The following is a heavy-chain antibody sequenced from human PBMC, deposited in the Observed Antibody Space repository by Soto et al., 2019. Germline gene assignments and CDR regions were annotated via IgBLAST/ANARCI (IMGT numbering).Heavy chain of an antibody. Sequence: QVQLQESGPGLVKPSETLSLTCTVSGGSISSYYWSWIRQPPGKGLEWIGYIYYSGSTNYNPSLKSRVTISVDTYKNQFSLKLSSVTAADTAVYYCARHGDGYTDFDYWGQGTLVTVSS. J-gene: IGHJ4*02. CDR1: GGSISSYY. CDR3: ARHGDGYTDFDY. CDR2: IYYSGST. D-gene: IGHD5-12*01. V-gene: IGHV4-59*08.